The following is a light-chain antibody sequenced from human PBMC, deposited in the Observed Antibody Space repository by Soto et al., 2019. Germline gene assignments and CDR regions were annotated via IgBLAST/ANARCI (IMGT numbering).Light chain of an antibody. Sequence: QSARTQPASVSGSPGQSITISCTGTNSDVASYNRVSWYQQPPGTAPKLIIYDVNNRPSGVSYRFSGSKSGNTASLTISGLQAEDEADYYCNSYTTSETYVFGTGTKVTVL. CDR1: NSDVASYNR. CDR3: NSYTTSETYV. J-gene: IGLJ1*01. CDR2: DVN. V-gene: IGLV2-14*01.